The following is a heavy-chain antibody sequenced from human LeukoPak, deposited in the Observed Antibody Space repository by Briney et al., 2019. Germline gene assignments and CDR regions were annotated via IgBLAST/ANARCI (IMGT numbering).Heavy chain of an antibody. Sequence: PGGSLKLSWAASGFTFSGSAMHWVRQASGKGLEWVCLIRSKANSYSTAYAASVKGRFTISRDDSKNTAYLQMNSLKTEDTAVYYCTRHYDILTGYYGGAFDIWGQGTMVTVSS. CDR3: TRHYDILTGYYGGAFDI. CDR1: GFTFSGSA. D-gene: IGHD3-9*01. CDR2: IRSKANSYST. V-gene: IGHV3-73*01. J-gene: IGHJ3*02.